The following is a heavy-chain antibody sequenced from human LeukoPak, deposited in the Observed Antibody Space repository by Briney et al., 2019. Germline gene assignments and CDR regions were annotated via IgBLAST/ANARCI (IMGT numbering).Heavy chain of an antibody. V-gene: IGHV3-30*02. CDR1: GFTFSSYG. J-gene: IGHJ4*02. Sequence: GGSLRLSCAASGFTFSSYGMHWVRQAPGKGLEWVAFIRYDGSNKYYADSVKGRFTISRDNAKNSLYLQMNSLRAEDTAVYYCARVSGRRTSHFDYWGQGTLVTVSS. CDR3: ARVSGRRTSHFDY. CDR2: IRYDGSNK. D-gene: IGHD3-10*01.